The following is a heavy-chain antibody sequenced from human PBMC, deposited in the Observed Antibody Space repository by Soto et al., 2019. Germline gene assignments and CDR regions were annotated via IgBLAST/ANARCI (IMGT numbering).Heavy chain of an antibody. V-gene: IGHV1-46*01. CDR1: GYTFTSYY. J-gene: IGHJ4*02. D-gene: IGHD3-9*01. CDR2: INPSGGST. Sequence: GASVKVSCKASGYTFTSYYMHWVRQAPGQGLEWMGIINPSGGSTSYAQKFQGRVTMTRDTPTSTVYMELSSLRSEDTAVYYCARASGGVVLRYFDWLAHDYWGQGTLVTVYS. CDR3: ARASGGVVLRYFDWLAHDY.